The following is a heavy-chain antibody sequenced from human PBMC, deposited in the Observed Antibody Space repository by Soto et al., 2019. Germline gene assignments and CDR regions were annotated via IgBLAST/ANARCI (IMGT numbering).Heavy chain of an antibody. CDR2: ISGSGGST. CDR1: GFTFSSYA. V-gene: IGHV3-23*01. D-gene: IGHD3-3*01. CDR3: AKKPHFFWSGYNDY. J-gene: IGHJ4*02. Sequence: EVQLLESGGGLVQPGGSLRLSCAASGFTFSSYAMSWVRQAPGKGLEWVSAISGSGGSTYYADSVKGRFTISRDNSKNPLYLQMNSLRAEDTAVYYCAKKPHFFWSGYNDYWGQGTLVTVSS.